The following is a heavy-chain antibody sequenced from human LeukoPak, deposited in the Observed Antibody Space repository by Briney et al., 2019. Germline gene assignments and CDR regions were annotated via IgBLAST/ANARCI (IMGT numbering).Heavy chain of an antibody. CDR1: GFTFTDYR. D-gene: IGHD3-22*01. V-gene: IGHV3-7*01. CDR3: ARGGKFYYDSSGYPGDY. Sequence: GGSLRLSCAASGFTFTDYRMSWVRRAPEKGLEWVANIKRDGSEKYYADSVKGRFTISRDNVKRSLSLQMNSLRAEDTAVYYCARGGKFYYDSSGYPGDYWGQGILVTVSS. J-gene: IGHJ4*02. CDR2: IKRDGSEK.